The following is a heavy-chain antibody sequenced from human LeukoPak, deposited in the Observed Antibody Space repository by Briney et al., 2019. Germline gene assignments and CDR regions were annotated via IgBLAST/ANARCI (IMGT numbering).Heavy chain of an antibody. CDR1: GFTFSSYG. D-gene: IGHD3-22*01. Sequence: PGGSLRLSCAASGFTFSSYGMHWVRQAPGKGLEWVAFIRYDGSNKYYADSVKGRFTISRDNSKNTLYLQMNSLRAEDTAVYYCARDDLRHYDSSGYSGLDYWGQGTLVTVSS. CDR2: IRYDGSNK. J-gene: IGHJ4*02. V-gene: IGHV3-30*02. CDR3: ARDDLRHYDSSGYSGLDY.